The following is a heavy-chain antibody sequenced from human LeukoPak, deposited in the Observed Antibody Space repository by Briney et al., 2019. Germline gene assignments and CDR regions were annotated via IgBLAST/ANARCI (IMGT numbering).Heavy chain of an antibody. Sequence: PGGSLRLSCAASGFTFSDYYMSWIRQAPGKGLGWVAVISYDGSNKYYADSVKGRFTISRDNSKNTLYLQMNSLRAEDTAVYYCAKDYCGGDCYSGDYWGQGTLVTVSS. CDR2: ISYDGSNK. V-gene: IGHV3-30*18. CDR3: AKDYCGGDCYSGDY. D-gene: IGHD2-21*02. J-gene: IGHJ4*02. CDR1: GFTFSDYY.